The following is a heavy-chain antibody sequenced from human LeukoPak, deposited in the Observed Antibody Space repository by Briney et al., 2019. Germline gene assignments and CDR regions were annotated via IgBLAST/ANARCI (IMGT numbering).Heavy chain of an antibody. CDR2: ISGSGANT. Sequence: GGSLRLSCAASGFTFSSYAMSWVRQAPGKGLEWVSAISGSGANTYYADSVKGRFTISRDNSKNTLYLQMNSLRAEDTAVYYCAREITPDTAMVGGWGQGTLVTVSS. CDR3: AREITPDTAMVGG. CDR1: GFTFSSYA. J-gene: IGHJ4*02. V-gene: IGHV3-23*01. D-gene: IGHD5-18*01.